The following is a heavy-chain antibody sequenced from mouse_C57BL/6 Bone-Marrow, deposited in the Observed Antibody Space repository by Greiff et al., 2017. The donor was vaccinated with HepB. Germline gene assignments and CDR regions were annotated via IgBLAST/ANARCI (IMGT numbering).Heavy chain of an antibody. V-gene: IGHV1-78*01. CDR2: IYPRDGST. D-gene: IGHD2-5*01. Sequence: QVQLQQSDAELVKPGASVKISCKASGYTFTDYTIHWMKQRPEQGLEWIGYIYPRDGSTKYNEKFKGKATLTADKSSSTAYMQLNSLTSEDSAVYVCAGCYSNFAFDYWGKGTTLTVSS. CDR1: GYTFTDYT. J-gene: IGHJ2*01. CDR3: AGCYSNFAFDY.